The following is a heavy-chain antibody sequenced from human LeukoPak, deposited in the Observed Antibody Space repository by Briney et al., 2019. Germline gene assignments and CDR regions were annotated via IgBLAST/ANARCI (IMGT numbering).Heavy chain of an antibody. CDR3: ARGLSDYFIVY. V-gene: IGHV3-74*01. D-gene: IGHD3-22*01. J-gene: IGHJ4*02. CDR1: GFTFSSYW. CDR2: IKSDGSST. Sequence: GGSLRLSCAASGFTFSSYWMHWVRQAPGKGLVWVSRIKSDGSSTSYADSVKGLFTISRDNAKNTLYMQMNSLRAEDTAVYYCARGLSDYFIVYWGQGTLVTVSS.